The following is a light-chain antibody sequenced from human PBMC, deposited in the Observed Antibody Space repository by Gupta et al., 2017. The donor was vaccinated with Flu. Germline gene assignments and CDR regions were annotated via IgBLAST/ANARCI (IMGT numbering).Light chain of an antibody. V-gene: IGLV6-57*03. CDR2: EDN. Sequence: NFMLTQPHSVSQSPGKTVTTSCTRNTGSIASNYVQWDQQCPGTAPTPVIFEDNQRPSGVPDRFSGSNYSSSTSASITSSRLEAEDDYYYSSQYYNYNDWVFGGGTKLTVL. CDR1: TGSIASNY. CDR3: QYYNYNDWV. J-gene: IGLJ3*02.